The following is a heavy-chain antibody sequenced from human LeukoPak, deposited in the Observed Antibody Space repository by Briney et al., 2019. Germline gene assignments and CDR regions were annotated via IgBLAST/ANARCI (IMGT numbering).Heavy chain of an antibody. D-gene: IGHD2-15*01. J-gene: IGHJ4*02. Sequence: GGSLRLSCAASGFTFSSYAMHWVRQAPGKGLEWVAVISYDGSNKYYADSVKGRFTISRDNSKNTLYLQMNSLRAEDTAVYYCARDPSPPYIHCSGGSCYPYFDYWGQGTLVTVSS. CDR2: ISYDGSNK. V-gene: IGHV3-30*04. CDR1: GFTFSSYA. CDR3: ARDPSPPYIHCSGGSCYPYFDY.